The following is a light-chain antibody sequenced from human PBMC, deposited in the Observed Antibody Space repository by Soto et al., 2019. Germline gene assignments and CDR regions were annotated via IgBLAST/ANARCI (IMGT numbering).Light chain of an antibody. CDR1: QSLVYSDGNTY. Sequence: DVVMTQSPLSLPVTLGQPASISCRSSQSLVYSDGNTYLHWFQQRPGHSPRRLIYEVSNRDSGVPDRFSGSGSGTDFTLKISRVEAEDVGVYYCMQGTQWPRTFGQGTRLEIK. V-gene: IGKV2-30*01. CDR3: MQGTQWPRT. J-gene: IGKJ5*01. CDR2: EVS.